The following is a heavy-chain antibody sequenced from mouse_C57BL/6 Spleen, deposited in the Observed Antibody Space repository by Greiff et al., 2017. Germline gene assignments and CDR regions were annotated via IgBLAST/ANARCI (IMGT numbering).Heavy chain of an antibody. D-gene: IGHD2-3*01. Sequence: QVHVKQPGAELVKPGASVKMSCKASGYTFTSYWITWVKQRPGQGLEWIGDIYPGSGSTNYNEKFKSKATLTVDTSSSTAYMQLSSLPSEDSAAYYCARNGYYEAYWGQGALVTVSA. CDR1: GYTFTSYW. CDR2: IYPGSGST. J-gene: IGHJ3*01. V-gene: IGHV1-55*01. CDR3: ARNGYYEAY.